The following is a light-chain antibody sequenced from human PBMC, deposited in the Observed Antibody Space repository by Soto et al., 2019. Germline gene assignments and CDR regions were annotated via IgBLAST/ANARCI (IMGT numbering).Light chain of an antibody. CDR3: QQYNIYWT. V-gene: IGKV1-5*03. J-gene: IGKJ1*01. CDR2: KAS. CDR1: QTIDSW. Sequence: DIQMTQTPSPMSSTVSGRVTITVRASQTIDSWLAWYQQRPGKPPNLLIYKASTLASGVPSRFSGSGSGTEFTLTISSLQPDDFATYYCQQYNIYWTFGQGTKVDIK.